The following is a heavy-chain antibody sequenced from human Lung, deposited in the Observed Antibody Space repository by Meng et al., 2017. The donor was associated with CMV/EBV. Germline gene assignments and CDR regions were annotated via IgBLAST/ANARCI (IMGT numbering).Heavy chain of an antibody. V-gene: IGHV4-61*01. D-gene: IGHD2-15*01. Sequence: SETXSLXCSVSGGSVISGSYYWSWIRQSPGKGLQWIGYIHNSGSTKYNPSLKSRVTISVDTPKNQFSLRLRFVTAADTAVYYCARDVGYCSDGSCSDYWGQGXLVTFSS. J-gene: IGHJ4*02. CDR2: IHNSGST. CDR3: ARDVGYCSDGSCSDY. CDR1: GGSVISGSYY.